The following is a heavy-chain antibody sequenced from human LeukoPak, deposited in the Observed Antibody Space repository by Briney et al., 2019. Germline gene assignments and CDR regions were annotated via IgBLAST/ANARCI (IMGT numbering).Heavy chain of an antibody. D-gene: IGHD7-27*01. Sequence: GESLKISCKGSGYSFTSYWIGWLRQLPAKGLEWRGIIYPGDSDTSYSPSFQGQVTISADKSISTAYLQWSSLKASDTAMYYCARPGQLGEYTPYYFDYWGQGTLVTVSS. CDR1: GYSFTSYW. CDR3: ARPGQLGEYTPYYFDY. V-gene: IGHV5-51*01. J-gene: IGHJ4*02. CDR2: IYPGDSDT.